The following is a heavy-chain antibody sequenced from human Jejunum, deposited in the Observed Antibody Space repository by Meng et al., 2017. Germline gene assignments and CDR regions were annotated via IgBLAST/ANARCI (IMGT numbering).Heavy chain of an antibody. CDR1: GFTFSTAW. CDR2: IKGRTHGGTT. V-gene: IGHV3-15*01. Sequence: EMQLVESGGGLVKPGGSLRLSCAASGFTFSTAWMSWVRQAPGKGLEWVGHIKGRTHGGTTDYAAPVKDRFIISRDDSKTTVYLQMNSLKSEDTAVYFCTDGRALWGQGTMVTVSS. J-gene: IGHJ3*01. CDR3: TDGRAL. D-gene: IGHD4-17*01.